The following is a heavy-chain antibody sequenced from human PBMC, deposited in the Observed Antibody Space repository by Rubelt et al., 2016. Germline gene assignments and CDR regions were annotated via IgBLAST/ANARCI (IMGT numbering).Heavy chain of an antibody. CDR2: IYPGDSDT. D-gene: IGHD3-22*01. CDR3: ARVLDYYASSFCY. J-gene: IGHJ4*02. CDR1: GYSFTTYW. Sequence: EVQLVQTGAEVKKPGESLKISCKGSGYSFTTYWIGWARQMPGKGLEWMGVIYPGDSDTRYSPSVQGQVTMSAETSIRPDYLPVGSLKASDTAMYYCARVLDYYASSFCYWGQGILVTASS. V-gene: IGHV5-51*01.